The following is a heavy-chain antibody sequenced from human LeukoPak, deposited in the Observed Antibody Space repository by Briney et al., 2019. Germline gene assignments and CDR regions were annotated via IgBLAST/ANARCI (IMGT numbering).Heavy chain of an antibody. J-gene: IGHJ4*02. D-gene: IGHD6-13*01. CDR2: MNPNSGNT. CDR3: ARRGYSAAAGAYYFDY. CDR1: GYTFTSYD. Sequence: ASVKVSCKASGYTFTSYDINWVRQATGQGLEWMGWMNPNSGNTGYAQKFQGRVTMTRNTSISTAYMELSSLRSEDTAVYYCARRGYSAAAGAYYFDYWGQGTLVTVSS. V-gene: IGHV1-8*01.